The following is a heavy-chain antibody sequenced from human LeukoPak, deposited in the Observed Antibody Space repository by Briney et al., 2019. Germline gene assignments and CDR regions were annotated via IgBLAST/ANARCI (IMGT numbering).Heavy chain of an antibody. CDR2: ISSSGSTT. CDR1: GFTFSDYY. D-gene: IGHD1-26*01. CDR3: ARDRYSGSYPPDY. V-gene: IGHV3-11*01. J-gene: IGHJ4*02. Sequence: PGGSLRLSCAASGFTFSDYYMSWIRQAPGKGLEWVSYISSSGSTTYYADSVKGRFTISRDNAKNSLFLQMNSLRAEDTAVYYCARDRYSGSYPPDYWGQGNLVTVSS.